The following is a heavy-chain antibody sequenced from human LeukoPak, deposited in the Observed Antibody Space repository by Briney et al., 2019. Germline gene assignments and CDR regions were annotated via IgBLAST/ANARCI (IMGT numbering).Heavy chain of an antibody. D-gene: IGHD3-3*01. CDR1: GGTFSSYA. J-gene: IGHJ4*02. CDR3: ARTLYFLEWSEVGFFDY. CDR2: IIPIFDTA. Sequence: SVKVSXKASGGTFSSYAISWVRQAPGQGLDWMGGIIPIFDTANYAQKFQGRVTITADESTSTAYMELSSLRSEDTAVYYCARTLYFLEWSEVGFFDYWGQGTLVTVSS. V-gene: IGHV1-69*13.